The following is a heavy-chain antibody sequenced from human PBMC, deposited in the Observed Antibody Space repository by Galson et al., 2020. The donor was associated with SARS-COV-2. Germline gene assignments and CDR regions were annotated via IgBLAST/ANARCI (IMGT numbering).Heavy chain of an antibody. J-gene: IGHJ4*02. CDR1: GFTFSSYG. CDR3: AKTGVEMATISRWVGGAVSCVEYYFDY. Sequence: GEPLKLSCAASGFTFSSYGMHWVRQAPGQGLEWVAVIWYDGSNKYYADSVKGRFTISRDNSKNTLYLQMNSLRAEDTAVYYCAKTGVEMATISRWVGGAVSCVEYYFDYWGQGTLVTVSS. D-gene: IGHD5-12*01. V-gene: IGHV3-33*06. CDR2: IWYDGSNK.